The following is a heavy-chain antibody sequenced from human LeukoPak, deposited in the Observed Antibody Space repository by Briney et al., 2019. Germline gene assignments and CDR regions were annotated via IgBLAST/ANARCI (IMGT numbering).Heavy chain of an antibody. V-gene: IGHV4-59*10. Sequence: SETLSLTCAVYGGSFSSYYWSWIRQPAGKGLEWIGRIYTSGSTNYNPSLKSRVTMSVDTSKNQFSLKLSSVTAADTAVYYCARGSYYYDSSGRLFDYWGQGTLVTVSS. D-gene: IGHD3-22*01. CDR2: IYTSGST. CDR1: GGSFSSYY. CDR3: ARGSYYYDSSGRLFDY. J-gene: IGHJ4*02.